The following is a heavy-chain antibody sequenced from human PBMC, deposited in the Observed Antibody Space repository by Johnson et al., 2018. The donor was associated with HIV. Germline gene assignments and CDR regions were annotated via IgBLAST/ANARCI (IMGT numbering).Heavy chain of an antibody. D-gene: IGHD5-24*01. J-gene: IGHJ3*02. Sequence: QVQLVESGGGVVQPGRSLRLSCAASGFTFSDYYMSWIRQAPGKGLEWVSYISSSAGTIFYTDSVNGRFTTSRNNAKNSLYLQMNSLKTEDTAVYYCTTEGVRDGYNLAFYIWGQGTMVTVSS. CDR2: ISSSAGTI. CDR1: GFTFSDYY. CDR3: TTEGVRDGYNLAFYI. V-gene: IGHV3-11*01.